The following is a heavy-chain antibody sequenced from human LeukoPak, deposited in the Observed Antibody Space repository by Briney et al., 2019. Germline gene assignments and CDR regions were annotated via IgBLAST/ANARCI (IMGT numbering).Heavy chain of an antibody. V-gene: IGHV3-30-3*01. J-gene: IGHJ6*02. CDR1: GFTFSSYA. CDR2: ISYDGSNK. CDR3: ARDDRTQLGNYYYYYGMDV. Sequence: QPGRSLRLSCAASGFTFSSYAMHWVRQAPGKGLEWVAVISYDGSNKYYADSVKGRFTISRDNSKNTLYLQMNSLRAEDTAVYYCARDDRTQLGNYYYYYGMDVWGQGTTVTVSS. D-gene: IGHD6-13*01.